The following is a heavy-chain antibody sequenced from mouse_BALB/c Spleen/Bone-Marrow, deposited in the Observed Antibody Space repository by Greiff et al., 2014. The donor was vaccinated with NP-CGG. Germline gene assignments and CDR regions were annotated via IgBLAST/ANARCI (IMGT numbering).Heavy chain of an antibody. Sequence: VQLKESGPELVKSGTSVKISCKVSGYTFTDYNMHCVKQSHGKSLEWIGYIYPFNGGTDYNQKFKSKATMTVDKSSSTEYMELRNLTSEDSAVYYCARSSYFDYWGQGTTLTVSS. CDR2: IYPFNGGT. V-gene: IGHV1S29*02. D-gene: IGHD1-1*01. J-gene: IGHJ2*01. CDR1: GYTFTDYN. CDR3: ARSSYFDY.